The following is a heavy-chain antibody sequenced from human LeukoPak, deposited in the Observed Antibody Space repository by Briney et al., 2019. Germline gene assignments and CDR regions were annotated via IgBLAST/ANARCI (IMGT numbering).Heavy chain of an antibody. CDR2: IYYSGST. V-gene: IGHV4-59*12. Sequence: PSETLSLTCAVSGGSISIYYWSYIRQPPGKGLEWIGYIYYSGSTNFNPSLKSRVTISLDTSKNQLSLKLSSVTAADTAVYYCARDRSGSPVGFDYWGQGTLVTVSS. J-gene: IGHJ4*02. CDR1: GGSISIYY. D-gene: IGHD1-26*01. CDR3: ARDRSGSPVGFDY.